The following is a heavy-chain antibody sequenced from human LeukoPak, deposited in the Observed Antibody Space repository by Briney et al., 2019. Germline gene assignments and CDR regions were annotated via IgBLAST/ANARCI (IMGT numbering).Heavy chain of an antibody. Sequence: GGSLRLSCAASGFTFSSYWRHWFRQAPGKWLVRVSRINSDGSSTSYADSVKGRFTISRDNAKNALYLQMNSLRAEDTAVYYCARDGGIAAAGSDWFDPWGQGTLVTVSS. V-gene: IGHV3-74*01. CDR1: GFTFSSYW. CDR2: INSDGSST. D-gene: IGHD6-13*01. J-gene: IGHJ5*02. CDR3: ARDGGIAAAGSDWFDP.